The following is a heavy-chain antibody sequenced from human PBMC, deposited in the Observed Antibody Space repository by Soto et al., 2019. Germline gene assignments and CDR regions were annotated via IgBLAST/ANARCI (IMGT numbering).Heavy chain of an antibody. J-gene: IGHJ6*02. CDR2: ISSSSSYI. Sequence: EVQLVESGGGLVKPGGSLRLSCAASGFTFSSYSMNWVRQAPGKGLEWVSSISSSSSYIYYADSVKGRFTISRDNAKNSLYLQMNSLRAEDTAVYYCARDFGARLRFLEWDSYGMDVWGQGTTVTVSS. V-gene: IGHV3-21*01. D-gene: IGHD3-3*01. CDR3: ARDFGARLRFLEWDSYGMDV. CDR1: GFTFSSYS.